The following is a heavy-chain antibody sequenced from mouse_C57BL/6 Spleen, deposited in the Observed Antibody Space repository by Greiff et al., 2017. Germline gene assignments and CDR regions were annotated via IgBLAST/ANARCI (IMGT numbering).Heavy chain of an antibody. CDR2: IWRGGST. CDR1: GFSLTSYG. Sequence: QVQLKESGPGLVQPSQSLSITCTVSGFSLTSYGVHWVRQSPGKGLEWLGVIWRGGSTDYNAAFMSRLSITKDNSKSQVFFKMNSLQADDTAIYYCAKKALTGRYYAMDYWGQGTSVTVSS. V-gene: IGHV2-5*01. J-gene: IGHJ4*01. CDR3: AKKALTGRYYAMDY. D-gene: IGHD4-1*01.